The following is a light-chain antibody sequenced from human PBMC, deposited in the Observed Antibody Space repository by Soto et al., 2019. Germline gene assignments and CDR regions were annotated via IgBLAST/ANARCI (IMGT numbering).Light chain of an antibody. J-gene: IGLJ2*01. CDR1: SSDVGGYNY. Sequence: QSALTQPASVSGSPGQSITISCTGTSSDVGGYNYVSWYQQHPGKAPKLMIYEVSNRPSGVPNRFSGSKSGNTASLTISGLQAEDEADYYCSPYTTSSTHVFGGGTKVTVL. CDR3: SPYTTSSTHV. CDR2: EVS. V-gene: IGLV2-14*01.